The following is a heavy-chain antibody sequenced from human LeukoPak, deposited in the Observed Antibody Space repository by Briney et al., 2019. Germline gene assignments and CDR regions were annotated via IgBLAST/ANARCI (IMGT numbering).Heavy chain of an antibody. D-gene: IGHD3-3*01. Sequence: SETLSLTCTVSGGSISSSSYYWGWIRQPPGKGLEWLGSIYYSVSTYYNPSLKSRVTISVDTSKNQFSLKLSSVTAADTAVYYCARHAADYDFWSGYYGRGSYFDYWGQGTLVTVSS. CDR3: ARHAADYDFWSGYYGRGSYFDY. V-gene: IGHV4-39*01. J-gene: IGHJ4*02. CDR2: IYYSVST. CDR1: GGSISSSSYY.